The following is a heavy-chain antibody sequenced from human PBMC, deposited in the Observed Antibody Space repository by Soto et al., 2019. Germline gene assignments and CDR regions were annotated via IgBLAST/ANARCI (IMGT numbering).Heavy chain of an antibody. V-gene: IGHV1-69*01. CDR2: IIPFYNTL. Sequence: QAQVVQSGAEVRKPGSSVKVSCKASEGTFNSYAIAWVRQAPGQGLEWMGGIIPFYNTLNYAQKFQDRVTITADDSTNTVYMELSSLRSDDTAGYFCASGASRRYPDFVDCWAQGNLVNVSS. CDR3: ASGASRRYPDFVDC. CDR1: EGTFNSYA. D-gene: IGHD6-13*01. J-gene: IGHJ4*02.